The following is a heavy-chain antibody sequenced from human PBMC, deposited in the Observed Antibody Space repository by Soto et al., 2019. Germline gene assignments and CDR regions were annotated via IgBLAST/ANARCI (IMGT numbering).Heavy chain of an antibody. Sequence: LSLTCAVSGGSITTGHWWTWVRQSPGKGLEWIGEIYQSGITNYNPSLNSRLSISMDQSKNQFSLKLTSVTAADTALYFCARGFSFSDNSDNDRIYFYYGLNVWGQGTTVTVSS. D-gene: IGHD2-15*01. J-gene: IGHJ6*02. CDR3: ARGFSFSDNSDNDRIYFYYGLNV. V-gene: IGHV4-4*01. CDR2: IYQSGIT. CDR1: GGSITTGHW.